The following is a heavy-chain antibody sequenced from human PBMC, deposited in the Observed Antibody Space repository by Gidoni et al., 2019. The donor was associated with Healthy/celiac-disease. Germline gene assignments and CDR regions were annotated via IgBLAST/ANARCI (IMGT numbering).Heavy chain of an antibody. CDR1: GRSISSSSYY. J-gene: IGHJ4*02. CDR3: ARDGIVGATKVAGFDY. D-gene: IGHD1-26*01. V-gene: IGHV4-39*02. Sequence: QLQLQESGPGLVKPSETLSLTCTFPGRSISSSSYYWGWIRQPPGKGLAWIGSISYSGSTYYNPSLKSRVTISVDTSKNQFSLKLSSVTAADTAVYYCARDGIVGATKVAGFDYWGQGTLVTVSS. CDR2: ISYSGST.